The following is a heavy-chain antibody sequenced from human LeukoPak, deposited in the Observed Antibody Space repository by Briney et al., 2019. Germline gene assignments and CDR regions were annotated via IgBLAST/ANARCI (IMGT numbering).Heavy chain of an antibody. CDR1: GGSISSYY. D-gene: IGHD3-3*01. V-gene: IGHV4-59*01. CDR2: IYYSGRT. CDR3: AGGGYDFWSGSKNWFDP. J-gene: IGHJ5*02. Sequence: SETLSLTCTVSGGSISSYYWSWIRQPPGKGREWIGYIYYSGRTNYNPSLKSRVTISVDTSKNQFSLKLSSVTAADTAVYYCAGGGYDFWSGSKNWFDPWGQGTLVTVSS.